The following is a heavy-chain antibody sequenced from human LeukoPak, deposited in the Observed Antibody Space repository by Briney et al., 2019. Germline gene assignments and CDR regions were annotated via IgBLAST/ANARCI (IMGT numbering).Heavy chain of an antibody. D-gene: IGHD3-10*01. Sequence: SVKVSCKASGFTNSNSSVQWVRQARGQRPEWIGWIVVGTGKTNYAQRLQERVTITRDMSTGTVDMELSSLRSEDTAVYFCAATSIRMVQRIIYYGKDVWGQGTTVTVSS. CDR1: GFTNSNSS. CDR3: AATSIRMVQRIIYYGKDV. V-gene: IGHV1-58*01. J-gene: IGHJ6*02. CDR2: IVVGTGKT.